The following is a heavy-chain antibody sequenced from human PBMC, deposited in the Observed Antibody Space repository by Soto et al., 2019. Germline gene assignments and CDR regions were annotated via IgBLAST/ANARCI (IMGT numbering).Heavy chain of an antibody. CDR1: GFTLNSHA. Sequence: EVQLLESGGGLVQPGGSLRLSCAASGFTLNSHAMSWVRQAPGKGLEWVSVISGSDSSTYYADSVRGRFTISRDNSKNTLYLQMSSLRAEDTAVYYCASAPRATVTDNIFDFWGQGTLVTVSS. CDR2: ISGSDSST. V-gene: IGHV3-23*01. J-gene: IGHJ4*02. D-gene: IGHD4-17*01. CDR3: ASAPRATVTDNIFDF.